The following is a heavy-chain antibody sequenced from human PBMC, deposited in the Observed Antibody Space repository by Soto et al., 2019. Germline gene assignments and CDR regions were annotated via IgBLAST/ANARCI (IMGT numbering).Heavy chain of an antibody. CDR2: ISGSGGST. D-gene: IGHD2-15*01. CDR1: GFTFSSFA. J-gene: IGHJ5*02. CDR3: AKQAVAVAATPWFDP. Sequence: PGGSLRLSCAASGFTFSSFAMNWVRQAPGKGLEWVSAISGSGGSTYYADSVKGRFTISRDNSKNTLYVQMNSLRADDTAVYYCAKQAVAVAATPWFDPWGQGTLVTVSS. V-gene: IGHV3-23*01.